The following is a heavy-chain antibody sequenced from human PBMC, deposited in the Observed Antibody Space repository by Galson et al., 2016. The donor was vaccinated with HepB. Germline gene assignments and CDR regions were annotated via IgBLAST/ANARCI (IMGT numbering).Heavy chain of an antibody. Sequence: SETLSLTCTVSGGSISSYSWSWIRQPPGKGLEWIGYIYYSGSTNYNPSLKSRVTISVDTSKNQFSLKLSSVTAADTAVYYCARIDYSIVYFDYWGQGTLVTVSS. CDR2: IYYSGST. CDR1: GGSISSYS. V-gene: IGHV4-59*01. D-gene: IGHD4-11*01. CDR3: ARIDYSIVYFDY. J-gene: IGHJ4*02.